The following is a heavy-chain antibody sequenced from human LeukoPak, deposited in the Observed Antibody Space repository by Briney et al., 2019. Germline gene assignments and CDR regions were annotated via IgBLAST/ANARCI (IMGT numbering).Heavy chain of an antibody. CDR3: ARGAWATRLAS. J-gene: IGHJ4*02. V-gene: IGHV4-34*01. CDR2: IYESGTT. D-gene: IGHD2-15*01. CDR1: GESLNSYY. Sequence: PSGTLSLTCAVYGESLNSYYWSWVRQPPGEGLEWIGEIYESGTTKYNPSLKSRVAISMVPPKQQFSLRLRSVTAADTAVYYCARGAWATRLASWGLGTPVIVSS.